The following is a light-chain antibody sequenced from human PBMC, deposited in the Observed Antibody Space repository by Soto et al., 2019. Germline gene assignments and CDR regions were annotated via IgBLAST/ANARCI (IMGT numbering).Light chain of an antibody. V-gene: IGKV3-15*01. Sequence: EIGMTQSPATLSASPGERATLSCRASQSVSSNLAWYQQKPGQAPRLLIYGASTRATGIPARFSGSGSGTEFTLTISSLQSEDFAVYYCQQYNNWPPPITFGQGTRLEIK. CDR1: QSVSSN. CDR3: QQYNNWPPPIT. J-gene: IGKJ5*01. CDR2: GAS.